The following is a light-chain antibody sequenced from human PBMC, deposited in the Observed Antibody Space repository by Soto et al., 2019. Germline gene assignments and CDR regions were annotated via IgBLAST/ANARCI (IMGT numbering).Light chain of an antibody. CDR1: QRITSY. J-gene: IGKJ5*01. Sequence: DIQLTQSPSFLSASVGDRVTITCRASQRITSYLAWYQQKPGKTPKLLIYPASSLQTGVPSRFSGSGFGTEFTLTITSLQAEDCATYYCQQLNSYPLTFGLGTRLEIK. CDR2: PAS. V-gene: IGKV1-9*01. CDR3: QQLNSYPLT.